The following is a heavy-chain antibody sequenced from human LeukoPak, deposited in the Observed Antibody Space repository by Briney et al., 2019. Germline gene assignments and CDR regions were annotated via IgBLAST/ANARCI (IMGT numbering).Heavy chain of an antibody. CDR3: ANYYNSGPHGDY. J-gene: IGHJ4*02. Sequence: SETLSLTCTVSGGSISSSSYYWGWIRQPPGKGLEWIGSIYYSGSTYYNPSLKSRVTISVDTSKNQFSLKLSSVTAEDTAVYYCANYYNSGPHGDYWGQGIQVTVSS. CDR2: IYYSGST. CDR1: GGSISSSSYY. D-gene: IGHD3-10*01. V-gene: IGHV4-39*07.